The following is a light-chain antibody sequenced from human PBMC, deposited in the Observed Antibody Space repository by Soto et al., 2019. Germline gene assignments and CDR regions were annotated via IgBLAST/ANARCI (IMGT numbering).Light chain of an antibody. Sequence: LTQPPSAYWSRGQSVTISCTVTKIDIGVYDFVSWYQHQPGKAPRLIIYEVVQRPSGVPDRFSGYKSGNTASLTVSGLQAADEADYFCTSYAGSNTYVFGSETKVTVL. J-gene: IGLJ1*01. CDR3: TSYAGSNTYV. CDR1: KIDIGVYDF. V-gene: IGLV2-8*01. CDR2: EVV.